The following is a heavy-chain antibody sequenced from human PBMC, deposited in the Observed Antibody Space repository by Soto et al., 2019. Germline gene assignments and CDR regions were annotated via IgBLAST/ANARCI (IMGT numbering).Heavy chain of an antibody. Sequence: SVKVSCKASGYTFNRYYMHWVRQAPGQGLEWMGGIIPIFGTANYAQKFQGRVTITADESTSTAYMELSSLRSEDTAVYYCARGGVTYYYDSSGYYLNYFDYWGQGTLVTVSS. V-gene: IGHV1-69*13. J-gene: IGHJ4*02. CDR3: ARGGVTYYYDSSGYYLNYFDY. CDR2: IIPIFGTA. D-gene: IGHD3-22*01. CDR1: GYTFNRYY.